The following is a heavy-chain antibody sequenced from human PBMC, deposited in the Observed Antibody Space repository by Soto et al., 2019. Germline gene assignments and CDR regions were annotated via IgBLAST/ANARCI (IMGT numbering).Heavy chain of an antibody. V-gene: IGHV3-7*03. CDR2: INQDGTER. Sequence: ATGQGLALVANINQDGTERHYVDSLKGRFTISRDNAENSLYLQMSSLRAEDTAVYYCATLRKEYQLLFTSLQPWGQGTLVPVSS. J-gene: IGHJ1*01. D-gene: IGHD2-2*01. CDR3: ATLRKEYQLLFTSLQP.